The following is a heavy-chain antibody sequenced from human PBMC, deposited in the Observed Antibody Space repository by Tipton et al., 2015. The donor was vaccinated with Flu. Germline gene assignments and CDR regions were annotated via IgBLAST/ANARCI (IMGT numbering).Heavy chain of an antibody. J-gene: IGHJ5*02. Sequence: TLSLTCPVPGDSIGSDYYWGWIRQPPGKGLQWIGNLHRTGSAYYNPSLTSRVTISVDTSKNQFSLRLSSVTAADTAVYCCARRDYSNYVSEPHNWFDPWGQGTLVTVSS. CDR2: LHRTGSA. V-gene: IGHV4-38-2*01. CDR3: ARRDYSNYVSEPHNWFDP. D-gene: IGHD4-11*01. CDR1: GDSIGSDYY.